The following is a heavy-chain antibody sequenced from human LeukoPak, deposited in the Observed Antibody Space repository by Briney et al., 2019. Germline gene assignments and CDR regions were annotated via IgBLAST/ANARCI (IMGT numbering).Heavy chain of an antibody. D-gene: IGHD5-24*01. CDR2: IHYSGST. V-gene: IGHV4-59*08. CDR3: ARLGRDGLHFHLRY. Sequence: SETLSLTCTVSGGSISGYYWSWIRQPRGKGLEYIGYIHYSGSTTYNPSLESRLTISVDTSKNQFSLKMNSVTAADTAVYYCARLGRDGLHFHLRYWGQGSLVTVAS. CDR1: GGSISGYY. J-gene: IGHJ4*02.